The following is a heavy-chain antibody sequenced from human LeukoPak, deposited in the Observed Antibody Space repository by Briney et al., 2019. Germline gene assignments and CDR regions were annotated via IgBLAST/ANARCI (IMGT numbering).Heavy chain of an antibody. CDR1: GASISSSRYY. V-gene: IGHV4-39*01. CDR2: IYYSGST. CDR3: ARGGVTRYYYYYMDV. J-gene: IGHJ6*03. D-gene: IGHD4-23*01. Sequence: SETLSLTCTVSGASISSSRYYWGWIRQPPGKGLEWIGSIYYSGSTYYNPSLKSRVTISVDTSKNQFSLKLSSVTAADTAVYYCARGGVTRYYYYYMDVWGKGTTVTVSS.